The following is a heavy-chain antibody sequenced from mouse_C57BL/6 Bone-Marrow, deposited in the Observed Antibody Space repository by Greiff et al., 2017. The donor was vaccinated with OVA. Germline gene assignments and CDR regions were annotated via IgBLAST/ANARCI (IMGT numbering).Heavy chain of an antibody. V-gene: IGHV2-2*01. CDR1: GFSLTSYG. Sequence: QVQLQQSGPGLVQPSQSLSITCTVSGFSLTSYGVHWVRQSPGKGLEWLGVIWSGGSTDYNAAFISRLSISKDNSKSQVFFKMNSLQADDTAIYYCAGLRRGYFDVWGTGTTVTVSS. CDR3: AGLRRGYFDV. CDR2: IWSGGST. D-gene: IGHD2-4*01. J-gene: IGHJ1*03.